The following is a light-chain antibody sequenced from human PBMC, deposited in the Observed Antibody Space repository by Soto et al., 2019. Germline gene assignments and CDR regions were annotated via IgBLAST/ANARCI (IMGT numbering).Light chain of an antibody. CDR3: QQYKNWPPLT. V-gene: IGKV3-15*01. J-gene: IGKJ4*01. Sequence: EIVMTQSPATLSVSPGETATLSCRASQSVGSAVAWYQHKPGQAPRLVIVAASIRATGVPGRFSGAGSGTEFTLTISRLQSEDFAVYYFQQYKNWPPLTFGGGTTVEIK. CDR2: AAS. CDR1: QSVGSA.